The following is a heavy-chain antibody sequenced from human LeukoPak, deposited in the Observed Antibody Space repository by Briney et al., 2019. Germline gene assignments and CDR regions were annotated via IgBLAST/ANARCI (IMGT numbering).Heavy chain of an antibody. CDR2: IYSGGST. J-gene: IGHJ4*02. D-gene: IGHD6-13*01. Sequence: PGGSLRLSCAASGFTVSSNYMSWVRQAPGKGLEWVSVIYSGGSTYYADSVKGRFTISRDNSKNTLYLQMNSLRAEDTAVYYCARDKRGDSSSWYYWGQGTLVTVSS. V-gene: IGHV3-66*01. CDR1: GFTVSSNY. CDR3: ARDKRGDSSSWYY.